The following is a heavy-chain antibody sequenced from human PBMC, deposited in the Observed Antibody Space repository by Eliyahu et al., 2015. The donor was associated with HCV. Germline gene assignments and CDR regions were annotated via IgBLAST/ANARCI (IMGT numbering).Heavy chain of an antibody. J-gene: IGHJ4*02. D-gene: IGHD2-15*01. Sequence: EVQLLESGGGLVQPGGSLRLSCAASGFTFSNFAMSWVRQAPGKGLAWVSRISENGHITHYADDVKGRFTISRDNYKNTVYLQMNSLRAEDTALYHCAKAYSGGNLYDDWGQGTLVTVSS. CDR2: ISENGHIT. CDR3: AKAYSGGNLYDD. V-gene: IGHV3-23*01. CDR1: GFTFSNFA.